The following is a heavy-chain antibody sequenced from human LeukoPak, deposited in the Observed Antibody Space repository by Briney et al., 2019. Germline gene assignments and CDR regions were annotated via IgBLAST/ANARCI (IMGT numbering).Heavy chain of an antibody. V-gene: IGHV4-39*01. Sequence: SETLSLTCTVSGGSISSSSYYWGWIRQPPGKGLEWIGSIYYSGSTYYNPSLKSRVTMSVDTSKNQFSLKLSSVTAADTAVYYCARHDWQGGNWFDPWGQGTLVTVSS. D-gene: IGHD2-21*01. CDR1: GGSISSSSYY. J-gene: IGHJ5*02. CDR2: IYYSGST. CDR3: ARHDWQGGNWFDP.